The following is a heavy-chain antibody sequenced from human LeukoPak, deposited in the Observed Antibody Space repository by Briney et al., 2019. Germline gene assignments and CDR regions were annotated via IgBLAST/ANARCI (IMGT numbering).Heavy chain of an antibody. CDR1: GGSISSYY. CDR2: IYYSGST. D-gene: IGHD3-3*01. CDR3: ANLLRLDDY. V-gene: IGHV4-59*01. Sequence: SETLSLTCTVSGGSISSYYWSWIRQPPGKGLEWIGYIYYSGSTNYNPSLKSRVTISVDTSKNQFSLKLSSVTAADTAVYYCANLLRLDDYWGQGTLVTVSS. J-gene: IGHJ4*02.